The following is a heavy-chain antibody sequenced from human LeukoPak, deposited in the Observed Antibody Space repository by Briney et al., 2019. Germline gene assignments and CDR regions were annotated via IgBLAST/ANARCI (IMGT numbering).Heavy chain of an antibody. CDR2: ISTSGSTI. D-gene: IGHD3-16*01. CDR3: AIYAGEPGDY. V-gene: IGHV3-48*03. J-gene: IGHJ4*02. CDR1: GFTFSGFE. Sequence: GGSLRLSCAASGFTSGFTFSGFEMNWVRQAPGKELEWLSYISTSGSTIYYADSVKGRFTISRDNAKNSLFLQMNSLRAEDTAIYYCAIYAGEPGDYWGQGTLVTVSS.